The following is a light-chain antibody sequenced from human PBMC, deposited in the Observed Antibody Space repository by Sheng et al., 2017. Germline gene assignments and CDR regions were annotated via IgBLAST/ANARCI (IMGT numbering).Light chain of an antibody. CDR1: QTIRDN. CDR2: AAS. Sequence: DIQMTQSPSSLSASVGDRVIISCRASQTIRDNLNWYQLKPGKPPKLLIYAASYLYSGVPLRFSGSGSGTDFTLTISSLQPEDVATYYCQHSYSGPPFSFGGGEQGGDQT. CDR3: QHSYSGPPFS. V-gene: IGKV1-39*01. J-gene: IGKJ4*01.